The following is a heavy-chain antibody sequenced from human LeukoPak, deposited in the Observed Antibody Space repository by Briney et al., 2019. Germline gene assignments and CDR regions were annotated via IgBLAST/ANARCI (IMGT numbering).Heavy chain of an antibody. D-gene: IGHD5-24*01. CDR2: VNRDGSET. CDR1: GFALSSHW. Sequence: GGSLRLSCAASGFALSSHWMTWVRQVPGRGPEWVANVNRDGSETYYLDSVKGRFTISRDNAKNSLYLQMNSLRAEDTAIYYCTRVGYIDEGIDYWGQGTLVTVSS. CDR3: TRVGYIDEGIDY. J-gene: IGHJ4*02. V-gene: IGHV3-7*04.